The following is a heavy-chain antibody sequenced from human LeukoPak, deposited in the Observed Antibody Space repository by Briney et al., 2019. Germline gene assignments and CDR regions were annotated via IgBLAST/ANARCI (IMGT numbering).Heavy chain of an antibody. CDR2: ISSDGTQK. Sequence: GGSLRLSCAASGFTFNNYGMHWVRQAPGKGLEWVAVISSDGTQKYSADSVKGRVTISRDDFKKTVYLQMNSLGGEDTAVYYCAKSLGGYNTGDYYYYGMDVWGQGTTVSVSS. CDR1: GFTFNNYG. CDR3: AKSLGGYNTGDYYYYGMDV. V-gene: IGHV3-30*18. D-gene: IGHD5-24*01. J-gene: IGHJ6*02.